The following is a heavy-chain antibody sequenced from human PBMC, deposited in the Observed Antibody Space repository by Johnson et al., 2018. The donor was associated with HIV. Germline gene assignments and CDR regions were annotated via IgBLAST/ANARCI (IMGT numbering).Heavy chain of an antibody. CDR3: TTEDPRGYGYLFSFGDAFDI. Sequence: QVQLVESGGGVVQPGRSLRLSCAASGFTFSSYAMHWVRQAPGKGLEWVAVISYDGSKKYYADSVKGRFTISRDNSKNTLYLQMNSLKTEDTAVYYCTTEDPRGYGYLFSFGDAFDIWGQGTMVTVSS. J-gene: IGHJ3*02. V-gene: IGHV3-30*04. CDR1: GFTFSSYA. D-gene: IGHD5-18*01. CDR2: ISYDGSKK.